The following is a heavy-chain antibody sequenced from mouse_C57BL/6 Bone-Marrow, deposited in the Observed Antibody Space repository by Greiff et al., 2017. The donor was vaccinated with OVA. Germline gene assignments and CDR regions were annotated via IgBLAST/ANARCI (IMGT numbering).Heavy chain of an antibody. CDR1: GYTFTSYC. D-gene: IGHD1-1*01. J-gene: IGHJ3*01. V-gene: IGHV1-72*01. CDR3: ARNYGSRAWFAY. Sequence: QVQLQQPGAELVKPGASVKLSCTASGYTFTSYCMHWVKQRPGRGLAWIGRIDPNSGGTKYNEKFKRKATLTVDKPSSTAYMQLSSLPSEDSAVYYCARNYGSRAWFAYWGQGTLVTVSA. CDR2: IDPNSGGT.